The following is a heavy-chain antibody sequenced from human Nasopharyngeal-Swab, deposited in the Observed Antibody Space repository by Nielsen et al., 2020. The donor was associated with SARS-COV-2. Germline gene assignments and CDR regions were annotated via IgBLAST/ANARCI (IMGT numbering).Heavy chain of an antibody. D-gene: IGHD3-9*01. CDR1: GFIFSGNG. Sequence: GESLKISCAASGFIFSGNGMHWVRQAPGKGLEWVALISYDGSNKFYADSVKGRFTISRDNSKNTLYLQMNSLRAEDTAVYYCAKDRYFAHYYFDYWGQGTLVTVSS. J-gene: IGHJ4*02. CDR2: ISYDGSNK. V-gene: IGHV3-30*18. CDR3: AKDRYFAHYYFDY.